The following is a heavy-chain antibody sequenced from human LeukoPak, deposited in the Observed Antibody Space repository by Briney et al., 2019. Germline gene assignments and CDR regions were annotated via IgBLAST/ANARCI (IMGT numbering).Heavy chain of an antibody. CDR3: AREGSSSWYYFDY. CDR2: ISSSSSYI. CDR1: GFTFSSYS. D-gene: IGHD6-13*01. Sequence: TGGSLRLSCAASGFTFSSYSMNWLRQAPGKGLEWVSSISSSSSYIYYADSVKGRFTISRDNPKNSLYLQMNSLRAEDTAVYYCAREGSSSWYYFDYWGQGTLVTVSS. V-gene: IGHV3-21*01. J-gene: IGHJ4*02.